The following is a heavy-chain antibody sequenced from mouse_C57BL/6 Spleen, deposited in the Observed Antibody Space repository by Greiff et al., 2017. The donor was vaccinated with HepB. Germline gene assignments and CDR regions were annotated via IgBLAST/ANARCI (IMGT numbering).Heavy chain of an antibody. J-gene: IGHJ1*03. CDR3: ASYYSNYEGYFDV. V-gene: IGHV5-4*01. CDR1: GFTFSSYA. Sequence: EVQLVESGGGLVKPGGSLKLSCAASGFTFSSYAMSWVRQTPEKRLEWVATISDGGSYTYYPDNVKGRFTISRDNAKNNLYLQMSHLKSEDTAMYYCASYYSNYEGYFDVWGTGTTVTVSS. CDR2: ISDGGSYT. D-gene: IGHD2-5*01.